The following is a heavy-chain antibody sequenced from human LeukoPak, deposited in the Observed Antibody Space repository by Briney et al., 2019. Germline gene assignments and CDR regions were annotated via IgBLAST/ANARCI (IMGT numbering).Heavy chain of an antibody. V-gene: IGHV3-53*01. CDR2: IYSGGST. Sequence: GSLRLSCAASGFTVSNSYMSWVRQAPGKGLEWVSVIYSGGSTYYADSVKGRFTISRDNSKNTLYLQVNSLRAEDTAVYYCAKGDITMIPDWGQGTLVTVSS. D-gene: IGHD3-22*01. CDR1: GFTVSNSY. CDR3: AKGDITMIPD. J-gene: IGHJ4*02.